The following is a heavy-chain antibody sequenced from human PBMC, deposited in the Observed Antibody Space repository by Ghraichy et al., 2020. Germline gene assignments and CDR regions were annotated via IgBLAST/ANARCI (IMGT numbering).Heavy chain of an antibody. CDR3: ARHQRNSGYYTAADS. CDR1: GFTFSNYN. CDR2: ISHDGSNK. V-gene: IGHV3-30-3*01. J-gene: IGHJ5*01. D-gene: IGHD3-3*01. Sequence: WGSLRLSCTASGFTFSNYNMQWVRQAPGKGLECVAIISHDGSNKFYADSVKGRFTISRDNSKNTVYLQMNSLRVDDTAVYYCARHQRNSGYYTAADSWGQGTLVTVSS.